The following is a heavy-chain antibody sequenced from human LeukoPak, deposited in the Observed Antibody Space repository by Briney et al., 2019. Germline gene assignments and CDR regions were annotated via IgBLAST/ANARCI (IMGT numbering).Heavy chain of an antibody. D-gene: IGHD3-3*01. CDR2: IYPGDSDT. CDR1: GYSFTSYW. CDR3: ARLPSTTIFGGYYLDY. J-gene: IGHJ4*02. V-gene: IGHV5-51*01. Sequence: GESLKISCQGSGYSFTSYWIGWVRQMPGKGLEWMGIIYPGDSDTRYSPSFQGQVTISADKSISTAYLQWSSLKASDTAMYYCARLPSTTIFGGYYLDYWGQGTLVTVSS.